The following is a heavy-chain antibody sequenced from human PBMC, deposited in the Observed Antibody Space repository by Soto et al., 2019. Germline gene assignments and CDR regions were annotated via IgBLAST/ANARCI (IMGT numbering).Heavy chain of an antibody. J-gene: IGHJ4*02. CDR3: AKDRGVLAGGAGMLDF. CDR1: GLTFTSFA. CDR2: ISGSGGAT. Sequence: PGGSLRLSCVASGLTFTSFAVSWVRQAPGKGLEWVSAISGSGGATYYADSVKGRFTISRDNSKSTLYLQIDNLRAEDTAVYYCAKDRGVLAGGAGMLDFWGPGTLRTTSS. V-gene: IGHV3-23*01. D-gene: IGHD6-19*01.